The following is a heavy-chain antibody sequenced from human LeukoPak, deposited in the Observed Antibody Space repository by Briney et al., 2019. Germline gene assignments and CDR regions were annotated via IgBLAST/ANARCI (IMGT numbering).Heavy chain of an antibody. CDR1: GFTFSIYS. Sequence: GGSLRLSCAASGFTFSIYSMNWVRQAPGKGLEWVSSISSSGSSLYYADALRGRFTVSRDNAKNSLFLQMNSLRDEDTAVYFCATGPSCSSTSCYTTGLFDYWGQGTLVTVSS. J-gene: IGHJ4*02. CDR2: ISSSGSSL. CDR3: ATGPSCSSTSCYTTGLFDY. V-gene: IGHV3-21*01. D-gene: IGHD2-2*01.